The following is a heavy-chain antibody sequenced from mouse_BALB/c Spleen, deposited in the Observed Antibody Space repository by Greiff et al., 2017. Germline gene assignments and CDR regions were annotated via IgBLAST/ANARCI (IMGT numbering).Heavy chain of an antibody. CDR3: AREEDYGNHFAY. D-gene: IGHD2-1*01. J-gene: IGHJ3*01. CDR1: GFTFTDYY. Sequence: EVQRVESGGGLVQPGGSLRLSCATSGFTFTDYYMSWVGQPPGKALEWLGFIRNKANGYTTEYSASVKGRFTISRDNSQSILYLQMNTLRAEDSATYYCAREEDYGNHFAYWGQGTLVTVSA. CDR2: IRNKANGYTT. V-gene: IGHV7-3*02.